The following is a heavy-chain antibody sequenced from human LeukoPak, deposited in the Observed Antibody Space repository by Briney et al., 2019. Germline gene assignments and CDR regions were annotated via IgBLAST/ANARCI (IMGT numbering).Heavy chain of an antibody. CDR1: GGSSSSYY. J-gene: IGHJ6*03. Sequence: SETLSLTCTVSGGSSSSYYWSWIRQPPGKGLEWIGYIYYSGSTNYNPSLKSRVTISVDTSKNQFSLKLSSVTAADTAVYYCARGVRDYMDVWGKGTTVTVSS. V-gene: IGHV4-59*01. CDR2: IYYSGST. CDR3: ARGVRDYMDV.